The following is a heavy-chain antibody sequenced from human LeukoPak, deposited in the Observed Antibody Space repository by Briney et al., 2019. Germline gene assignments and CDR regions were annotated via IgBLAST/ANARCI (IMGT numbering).Heavy chain of an antibody. Sequence: SETLSLTCTVSGASISSRSYYWDWIRQPPGKGLDWIGSIYFSGSTYYNPSLNSRVTISVDTSKNQFSLKLISVTAADTAVYYCARRTVATTGVDYWGQRSLVTVSS. D-gene: IGHD5-12*01. V-gene: IGHV4-39*01. CDR3: ARRTVATTGVDY. J-gene: IGHJ4*02. CDR1: GASISSRSYY. CDR2: IYFSGST.